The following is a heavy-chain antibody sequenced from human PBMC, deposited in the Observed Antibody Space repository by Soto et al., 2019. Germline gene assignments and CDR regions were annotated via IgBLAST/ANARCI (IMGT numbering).Heavy chain of an antibody. CDR3: ARDQAPTMVRGHYYYYGMDV. V-gene: IGHV4-59*01. Sequence: SETLSLTCTVSGGSMTSYYWSWIRQPPGKGLEWIGFIYYTGNTKYNPSLKSRVTISIDTSKSLFSLKLSSVTAADTAVYYCARDQAPTMVRGHYYYYGMDVWGQGTTVTVSS. D-gene: IGHD3-10*01. J-gene: IGHJ6*02. CDR2: IYYTGNT. CDR1: GGSMTSYY.